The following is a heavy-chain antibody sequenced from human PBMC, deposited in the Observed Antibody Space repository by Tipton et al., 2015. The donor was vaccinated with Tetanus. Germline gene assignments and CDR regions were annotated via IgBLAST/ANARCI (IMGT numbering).Heavy chain of an antibody. J-gene: IGHJ5*02. CDR1: GDSLVRGGYY. D-gene: IGHD6-13*01. V-gene: IGHV4-31*03. Sequence: TLSLTCTVSGDSLVRGGYYWTWIRRLPGKGIEWIGYIYHTGAAHYNPSLKSRVTLSVDMSKNQFFLKMISMTAADTAVYFCARDFGSNHNWFDPWGQGTPVTVSS. CDR2: IYHTGAA. CDR3: ARDFGSNHNWFDP.